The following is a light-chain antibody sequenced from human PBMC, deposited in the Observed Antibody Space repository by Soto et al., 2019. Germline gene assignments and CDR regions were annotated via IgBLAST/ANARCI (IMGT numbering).Light chain of an antibody. CDR1: LSVRTN. Sequence: VMTQSPATLSVSPGERATLSCRASLSVRTNLAGYQQKPGQAPMLLIYGASTRTTGIPARLSGSGAGTEFTFIITSRQFEDLALYLGQKYDRWPYTFGQGTKLEI. CDR2: GAS. J-gene: IGKJ2*01. CDR3: QKYDRWPYT. V-gene: IGKV3-15*01.